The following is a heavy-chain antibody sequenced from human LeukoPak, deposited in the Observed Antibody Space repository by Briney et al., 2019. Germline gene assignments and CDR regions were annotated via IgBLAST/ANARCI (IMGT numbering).Heavy chain of an antibody. CDR1: GFIFSSYS. CDR3: ARVGDFSVAAFDI. CDR2: ISSNGGST. Sequence: GGSLRLSCTASGFIFSSYSMHWVRQAPGKGLEFVSAISSNGGSTYYANSVKGRFTISRDTSKNTLYLQMARLRTEDIAVYYCARVGDFSVAAFDIWGQETMVTVSS. V-gene: IGHV3-64*01. D-gene: IGHD3-16*01. J-gene: IGHJ3*02.